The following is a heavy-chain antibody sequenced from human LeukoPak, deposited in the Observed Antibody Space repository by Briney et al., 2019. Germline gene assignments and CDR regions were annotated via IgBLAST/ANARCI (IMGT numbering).Heavy chain of an antibody. CDR2: ISSSSSYI. CDR3: ARVMGEVVDYDYVWGSPALVSSGYFDY. J-gene: IGHJ4*02. CDR1: GFTFSSYS. V-gene: IGHV3-21*01. Sequence: SGGSLRLSCAASGFTFSSYSMNWVRQAPGKGLDWVSSISSSSSYIYYEDSVKGRFTISRDNAKNSLYLQMNSLRAEDTAVYYCARVMGEVVDYDYVWGSPALVSSGYFDYWGQGTLVTVSS. D-gene: IGHD3-16*01.